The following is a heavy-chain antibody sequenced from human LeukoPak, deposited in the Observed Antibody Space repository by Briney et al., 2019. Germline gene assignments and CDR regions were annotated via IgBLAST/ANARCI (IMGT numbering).Heavy chain of an antibody. D-gene: IGHD1-26*01. Sequence: SETLSLTCTVSGGSISSYYWSWIRQPPGKGLEWIGYIYYSGSTNYNPSLKSRVTISVDTSKNQFFLKLSSVTAADTAVYYCARGPTELDAFDIWGQGTMVTVSS. CDR2: IYYSGST. CDR1: GGSISSYY. V-gene: IGHV4-59*01. CDR3: ARGPTELDAFDI. J-gene: IGHJ3*02.